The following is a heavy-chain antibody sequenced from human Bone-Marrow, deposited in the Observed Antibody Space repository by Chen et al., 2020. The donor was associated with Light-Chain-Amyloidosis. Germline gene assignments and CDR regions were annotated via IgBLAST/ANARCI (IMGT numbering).Heavy chain of an antibody. Sequence: QVQLVQSGAEVKKPGSSVKVSCKASGDTFSTYAFSWVRQAPGQGLEWMGGITPMFATAHYTQNFQGRVTITADESTSTTYMELRSLRFEDTAIYYCAREGRSGNSNPFDYWGQGTLVTVSS. CDR2: ITPMFATA. D-gene: IGHD3-3*01. CDR1: GDTFSTYA. J-gene: IGHJ4*02. CDR3: AREGRSGNSNPFDY. V-gene: IGHV1-69*01.